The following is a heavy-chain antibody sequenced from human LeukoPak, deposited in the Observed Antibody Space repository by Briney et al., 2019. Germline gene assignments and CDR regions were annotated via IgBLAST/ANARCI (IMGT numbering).Heavy chain of an antibody. V-gene: IGHV1-69*05. CDR3: ARALIPSGSARYYFDY. J-gene: IGHJ4*02. CDR2: IIPIFGTA. D-gene: IGHD1-26*01. Sequence: SVKVSCKASGGTFSSYAISWVRQAPGQGLEWMGGIIPIFGTANYAQKFQGRVAITTDESTSTAYMELSSLRSEDTAVYYCARALIPSGSARYYFDYWGQGTLVTVSS. CDR1: GGTFSSYA.